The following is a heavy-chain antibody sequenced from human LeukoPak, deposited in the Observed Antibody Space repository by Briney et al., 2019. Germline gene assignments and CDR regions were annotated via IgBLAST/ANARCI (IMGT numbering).Heavy chain of an antibody. CDR1: GYSISSGYY. CDR2: IYHSGST. V-gene: IGHV4-38-2*02. Sequence: SETLSLTCTVPGYSISSGYYWGWIRQPPGKGLEWIGSIYHSGSTYYNPSLESRVTISVDTSKNQFSLKLSSVTAADTAVYYSARDNIVVVAATKAYYFDYWGQGTLVTVSS. D-gene: IGHD2-15*01. CDR3: ARDNIVVVAATKAYYFDY. J-gene: IGHJ4*02.